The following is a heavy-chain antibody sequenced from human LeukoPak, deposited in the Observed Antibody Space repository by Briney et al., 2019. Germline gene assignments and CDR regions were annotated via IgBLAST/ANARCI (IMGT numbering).Heavy chain of an antibody. CDR3: ARSQRRLRDAFDI. CDR2: VYPGDSDI. Sequence: GESLKISCQASGFSFTSYWIGLVRQMPGKGLGWVGIVYPGDSDIRYSPSFQGQVTISADKSVSTAYLQWSSLKASDTAMYYCARSQRRLRDAFDIWGQGTMVTVSS. V-gene: IGHV5-51*01. D-gene: IGHD3-10*01. J-gene: IGHJ3*02. CDR1: GFSFTSYW.